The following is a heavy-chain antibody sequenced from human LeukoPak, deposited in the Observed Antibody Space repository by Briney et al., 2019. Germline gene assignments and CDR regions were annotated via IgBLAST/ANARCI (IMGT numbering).Heavy chain of an antibody. V-gene: IGHV4-30-2*01. D-gene: IGHD1-26*01. Sequence: SETLSLTCTVSGVSIDNSNYYWSWIRQPPGQGLEWIGFIHQSGSSYYNPSLRSRVTISIDRSKNQISLKLSSVTAADTAVYYCTRGGAHPPWSRIADYWGQGTLVTVSS. CDR3: TRGGAHPPWSRIADY. J-gene: IGHJ4*02. CDR2: IHQSGSS. CDR1: GVSIDNSNYY.